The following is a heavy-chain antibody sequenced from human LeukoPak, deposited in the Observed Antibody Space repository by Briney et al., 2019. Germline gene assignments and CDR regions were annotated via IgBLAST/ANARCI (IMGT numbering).Heavy chain of an antibody. Sequence: GGSLRLSCAASGFTFSSYAMSWVRQAPGKGLECVSAISGSCGSTYSAGSVKGRFPISRDNSKNTLYLQMNSLRAEDTAVYYCAKDGGGLDSSGWYKAFDIWGQGTMVTVSS. V-gene: IGHV3-23*01. D-gene: IGHD6-19*01. CDR2: ISGSCGST. CDR3: AKDGGGLDSSGWYKAFDI. CDR1: GFTFSSYA. J-gene: IGHJ3*02.